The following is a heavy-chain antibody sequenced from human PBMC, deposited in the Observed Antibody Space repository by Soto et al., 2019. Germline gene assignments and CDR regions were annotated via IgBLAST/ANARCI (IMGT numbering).Heavy chain of an antibody. Sequence: GVSVTVYCQAAGFTFTSSAMQWVRQARGQRLEWIGWIVVGSGNTNYAQKFQERVTITRDMSTSTAYMELSSLRSEDTAVYYCAAAESSWRYYDFWSGYLPDAFDIWGQGTMVTVSS. CDR2: IVVGSGNT. CDR3: AAAESSWRYYDFWSGYLPDAFDI. J-gene: IGHJ3*02. D-gene: IGHD3-3*01. CDR1: GFTFTSSA. V-gene: IGHV1-58*02.